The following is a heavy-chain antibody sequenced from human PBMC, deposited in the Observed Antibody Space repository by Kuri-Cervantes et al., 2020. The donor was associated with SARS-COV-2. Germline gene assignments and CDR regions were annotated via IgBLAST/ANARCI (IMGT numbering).Heavy chain of an antibody. D-gene: IGHD3-10*01. J-gene: IGHJ6*02. CDR3: AKPGSVRGIIREDHYGLDV. CDR1: EFNFRYYG. Sequence: SCVASEFNFRYYGMYWVRQAPGKGLEWVAVISYDGRDTYYGDSVKGRFTISRDNSKNTLYLEMNSLRPEDTGVYYCAKPGSVRGIIREDHYGLDVWGQGTTVTVSS. V-gene: IGHV3-30*18. CDR2: ISYDGRDT.